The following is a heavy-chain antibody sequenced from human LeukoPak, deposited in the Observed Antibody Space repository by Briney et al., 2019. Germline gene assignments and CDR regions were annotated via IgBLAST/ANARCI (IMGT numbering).Heavy chain of an antibody. D-gene: IGHD6-19*01. CDR1: GGSISSSSYY. J-gene: IGHJ5*02. CDR3: ARGDRAVAGIS. V-gene: IGHV4-39*07. Sequence: PSETLSLTCTVSGGSISSSSYYWGWIRQPPGKGLEWIGSIYYSGCTYYNPSLKSRVTISVDTSKNPFSLKLSSVTAADTAVYYCARGDRAVAGISWGQGTLVTVSS. CDR2: IYYSGCT.